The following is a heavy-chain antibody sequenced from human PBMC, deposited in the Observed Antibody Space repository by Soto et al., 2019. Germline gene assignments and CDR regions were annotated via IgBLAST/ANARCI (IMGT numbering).Heavy chain of an antibody. V-gene: IGHV3-33*01. J-gene: IGHJ1*01. CDR2: IWYDGSNK. CDR1: GFTFSSYG. CDR3: ARGPLVVVAATQYFQH. Sequence: GGSLRLSCAASGFTFSSYGMHWVRQAPGKGLEWVAVIWYDGSNKYYADSVKGRFTISRDNSKNTLYLQMNSLRAEDTAVYYCARGPLVVVAATQYFQHWGQGTLVTVSS. D-gene: IGHD2-15*01.